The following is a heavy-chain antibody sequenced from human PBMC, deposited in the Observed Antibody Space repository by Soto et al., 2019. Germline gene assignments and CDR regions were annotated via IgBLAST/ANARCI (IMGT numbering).Heavy chain of an antibody. J-gene: IGHJ5*02. CDR3: TTSSFYFGVDP. D-gene: IGHD3-3*01. V-gene: IGHV3-15*07. Sequence: EVQLVESGGGLVKPGGSLRLSCAASGFTFSNAGMNWVRQAPGKGLEWVGRIKSKTDGGTTDYAAPVKGRITISRDDSKNTLYLQMNSLKTEDTAVYYCTTSSFYFGVDPWGQGTLVTVSS. CDR1: GFTFSNAG. CDR2: IKSKTDGGTT.